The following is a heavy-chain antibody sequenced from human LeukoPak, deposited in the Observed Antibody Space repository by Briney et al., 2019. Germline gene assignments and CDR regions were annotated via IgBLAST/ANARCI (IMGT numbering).Heavy chain of an antibody. J-gene: IGHJ4*02. CDR3: ARAHGSGGDYFDY. D-gene: IGHD5-12*01. CDR2: IYYSGTT. CDR1: GGSINSGAYF. V-gene: IGHV4-31*03. Sequence: SQTLSLTCTVSGGSINSGAYFWSWIRQHPGKGLEWIGFIYYSGTTYYNPSLKSRLTLSKDTSKNHFSLTLSSVTAADTAVYYCARAHGSGGDYFDYWGQGTLVTVSS.